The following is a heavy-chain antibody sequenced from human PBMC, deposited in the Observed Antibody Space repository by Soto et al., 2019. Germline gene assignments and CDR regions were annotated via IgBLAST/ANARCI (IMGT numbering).Heavy chain of an antibody. CDR2: VWYDGTNK. CDR1: GFTFSQYG. Sequence: ESGGGVVQPGRSLRLSCAASGFTFSQYGIHWVRQAPGKGLEWVAVVWYDGTNKYYAESVKGRITISRDNSKNTLYLQMNSLRAEDTAVYYCARDCSGGSCYYFDYWGQGTLVTVSS. J-gene: IGHJ4*02. V-gene: IGHV3-33*01. D-gene: IGHD2-15*01. CDR3: ARDCSGGSCYYFDY.